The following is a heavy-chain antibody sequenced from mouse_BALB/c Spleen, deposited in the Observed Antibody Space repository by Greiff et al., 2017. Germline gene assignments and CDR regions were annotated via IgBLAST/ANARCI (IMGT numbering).Heavy chain of an antibody. D-gene: IGHD2-14*01. Sequence: VKLMESGAELMKPGASVKISCKATGYTFSSYWIEWVKQRPGHGLEWIGEILPGSGSTNYNEKFKGKATFTADTSSNTAYMQLSSLTSEDSAVYYCARRRAYDEDFDYWGQGTTLTVSS. CDR1: GYTFSSYW. J-gene: IGHJ2*01. V-gene: IGHV1-9*01. CDR3: ARRRAYDEDFDY. CDR2: ILPGSGST.